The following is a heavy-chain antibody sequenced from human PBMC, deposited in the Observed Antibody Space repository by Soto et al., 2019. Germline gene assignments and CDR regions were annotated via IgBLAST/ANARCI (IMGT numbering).Heavy chain of an antibody. CDR2: ISTNGGST. V-gene: IGHV3-64D*06. CDR3: ARDLPYYDFWSGYYG. Sequence: GGSLRLSCSASGFTFSSYAMHWVRQAPGKGLEYVSSISTNGGSTHYADSVKGRFTISRDNSKNTQYLQMSSLRADDTAVYYCARDLPYYDFWSGYYGWGQGTLVTVSS. CDR1: GFTFSSYA. D-gene: IGHD3-3*01. J-gene: IGHJ4*02.